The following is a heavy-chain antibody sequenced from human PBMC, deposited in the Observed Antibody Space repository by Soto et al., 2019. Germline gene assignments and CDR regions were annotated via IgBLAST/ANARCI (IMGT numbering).Heavy chain of an antibody. D-gene: IGHD1-26*01. J-gene: IGHJ4*02. Sequence: QFQLVQSGSEAKKPGASVKVSCKTSGFIFTNYGFTWVRQAPGKGLEWVGWNSALDGFTSYAQNFQGRVTMTTDSSTRTAYMDLSGLRYDATALYYCAATTSRAKGLRDWGQETVVSVAS. CDR2: NSALDGFT. CDR3: AATTSRAKGLRD. V-gene: IGHV1-18*01. CDR1: GFIFTNYG.